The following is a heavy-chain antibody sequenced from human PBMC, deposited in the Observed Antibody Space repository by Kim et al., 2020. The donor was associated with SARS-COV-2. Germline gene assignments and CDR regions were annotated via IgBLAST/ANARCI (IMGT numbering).Heavy chain of an antibody. CDR3: AREPGMFRHDAFDI. V-gene: IGHV6-1*01. D-gene: IGHD3-10*02. J-gene: IGHJ3*02. Sequence: AVSVKSRITIHPDTSKNQFSLQLNSVTPEDTAVYYCAREPGMFRHDAFDIWGQGTMVTVSS.